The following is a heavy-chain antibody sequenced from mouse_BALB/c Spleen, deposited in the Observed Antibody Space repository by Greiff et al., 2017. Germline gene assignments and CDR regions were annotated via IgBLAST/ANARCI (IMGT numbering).Heavy chain of an antibody. V-gene: IGHV1-82*01. Sequence: VQLQQSGPELVKPGASVKISCKASGYAFSSSWMNWVKQRPGQGLEWIGRIYPGDGDTNYNGKFKGKATLTADKSSSTAYMQLSSLTSVDSAVYFCARGITTVVATPFAYWGQGTLVTVSA. D-gene: IGHD1-1*01. CDR2: IYPGDGDT. J-gene: IGHJ3*01. CDR1: GYAFSSSW. CDR3: ARGITTVVATPFAY.